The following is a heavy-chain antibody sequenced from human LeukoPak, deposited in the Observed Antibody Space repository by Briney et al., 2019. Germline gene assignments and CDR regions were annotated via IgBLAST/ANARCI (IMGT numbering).Heavy chain of an antibody. D-gene: IGHD5-18*01. J-gene: IGHJ2*01. Sequence: SETLSLTCTVSGGSISSSSYYWGWIRQPPGKGLEWIGSIYYSGSTYYNPSLKSRVTISVDTSKNQFSLKLSSVTAADTAVYYCARREARGYSCGHWYFDLWGRGTLVTVSS. CDR3: ARREARGYSCGHWYFDL. CDR2: IYYSGST. V-gene: IGHV4-39*01. CDR1: GGSISSSSYY.